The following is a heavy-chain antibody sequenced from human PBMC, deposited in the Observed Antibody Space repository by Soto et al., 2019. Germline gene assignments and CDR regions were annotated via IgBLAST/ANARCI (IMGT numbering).Heavy chain of an antibody. D-gene: IGHD2-8*01. CDR1: GFTFSSYA. CDR3: AKVHLPLMVYADIDY. J-gene: IGHJ4*02. V-gene: IGHV3-23*01. Sequence: EVQLLESGGGLVQPGGSLRLSCAASGFTFSSYAMSWVRQAPGKGLEWGSAISGSGGSTYYADSVKGRFTISRDNPKNTLYLQMNSLRAEDTAVYYCAKVHLPLMVYADIDYWGQGTLVTVSS. CDR2: ISGSGGST.